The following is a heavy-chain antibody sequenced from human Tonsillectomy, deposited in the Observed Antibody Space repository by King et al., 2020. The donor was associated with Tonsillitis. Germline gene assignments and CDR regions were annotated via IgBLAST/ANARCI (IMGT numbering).Heavy chain of an antibody. V-gene: IGHV3-33*01. Sequence: VQLVESGGGVVQPGRSLRLSCAASGFTFSSYGMHWVRQAPGKGLEWVAVIWYDGSNKYYADSVKGRFTISRDTSKNTLYLQMNSLRAEDTAVYYCARGSYCSSTSCYRDAFDIWGQGTMVTVSS. D-gene: IGHD2-2*02. J-gene: IGHJ3*02. CDR1: GFTFSSYG. CDR2: IWYDGSNK. CDR3: ARGSYCSSTSCYRDAFDI.